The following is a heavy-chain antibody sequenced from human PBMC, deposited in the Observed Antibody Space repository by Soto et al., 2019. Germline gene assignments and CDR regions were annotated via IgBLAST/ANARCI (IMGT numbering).Heavy chain of an antibody. Sequence: LGGSLKISCKGSGYSFTSYWIGWVRQMPGKGLECMGIIYPGDSDTRYSPSFQGQVTISADKSISTAYLQWSSLKASDTAMYYCARTAAAGKYYYGMDVWGQGTTVTVSS. CDR2: IYPGDSDT. CDR3: ARTAAAGKYYYGMDV. D-gene: IGHD6-13*01. V-gene: IGHV5-51*01. CDR1: GYSFTSYW. J-gene: IGHJ6*02.